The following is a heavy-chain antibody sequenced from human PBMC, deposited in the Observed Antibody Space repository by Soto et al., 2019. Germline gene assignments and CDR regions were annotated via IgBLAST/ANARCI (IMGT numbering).Heavy chain of an antibody. D-gene: IGHD3-10*01. CDR2: IVPIFGTT. V-gene: IGHV1-69*01. J-gene: IGHJ5*02. CDR1: GVTLRSFA. Sequence: QVLLVQSGAEVKKPGSSVKVSCKASGVTLRSFAIAWVRQTPGHGLEWMGGIVPIFGTTNYAQKFQGRLSITADESTTTAYMELSSLTSEDSALYYCATDMGWFDPWGQGTLVTVSS. CDR3: ATDMGWFDP.